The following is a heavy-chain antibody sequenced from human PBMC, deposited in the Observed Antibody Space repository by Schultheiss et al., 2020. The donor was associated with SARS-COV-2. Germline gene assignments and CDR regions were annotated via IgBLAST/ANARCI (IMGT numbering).Heavy chain of an antibody. V-gene: IGHV4-38-2*01. CDR3: ARSFEWQLASGYYYYYGMDV. D-gene: IGHD6-6*01. J-gene: IGHJ6*02. CDR2: IYHSGTT. CDR1: GYSITSGYF. Sequence: SETLSLTCAVSGYSITSGYFWGWIRQPPGKGLEWIGSIYHSGTTHFNPSLKSRVNISIDTSKNQLSLKLNSVSAADTAVYYCARSFEWQLASGYYYYYGMDVWGQGTTVTVSS.